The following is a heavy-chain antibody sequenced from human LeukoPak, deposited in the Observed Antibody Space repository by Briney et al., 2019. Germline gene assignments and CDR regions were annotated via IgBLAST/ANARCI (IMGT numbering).Heavy chain of an antibody. D-gene: IGHD4-17*01. CDR3: ARVDYGDDSPFDS. CDR2: IYHSGNT. Sequence: SETLSLTCAVSGYSIRSGYHWGWIRQPPGKGLEWMGIIYHSGNTFYNPSLESRVTISVDTSKNQFFLNLTSVAAADTAVYYCARVDYGDDSPFDSWGQGTLVTVSS. J-gene: IGHJ4*02. V-gene: IGHV4-38-2*01. CDR1: GYSIRSGYH.